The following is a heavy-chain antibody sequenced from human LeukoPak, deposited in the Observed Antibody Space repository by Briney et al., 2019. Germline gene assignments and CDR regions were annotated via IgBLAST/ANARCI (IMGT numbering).Heavy chain of an antibody. J-gene: IGHJ4*02. V-gene: IGHV3-33*01. D-gene: IGHD6-19*01. CDR1: GFTFSNCA. Sequence: GGSLRLSCAASGFTFSNCAMHWARQAPGKGLEWVAVIWYDGSNKYYADSVKGRFTISRDNSKNTLYLQMNSLRAEDTAVYYCARESYSSGWLFDYWGQGTLVTVSS. CDR2: IWYDGSNK. CDR3: ARESYSSGWLFDY.